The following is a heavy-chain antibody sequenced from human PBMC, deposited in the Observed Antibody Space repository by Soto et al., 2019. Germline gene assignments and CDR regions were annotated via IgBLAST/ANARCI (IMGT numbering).Heavy chain of an antibody. V-gene: IGHV3-43*01. CDR1: GFTFDDYT. CDR3: AKAPNVDTDYYGMDV. J-gene: IGHJ6*02. CDR2: ISWDGGST. D-gene: IGHD5-18*01. Sequence: PGGSLRLSCAASGFTFDDYTMHWVRQAPGKGLEWVSLISWDGGSTYYADSVKGRFTISRDNSKNSLYLQMNGLRTEDTALYYCAKAPNVDTDYYGMDVWGQGTTVTVSS.